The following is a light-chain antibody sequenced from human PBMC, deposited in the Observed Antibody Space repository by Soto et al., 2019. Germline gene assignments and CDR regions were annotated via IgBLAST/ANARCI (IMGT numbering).Light chain of an antibody. CDR2: AAL. CDR3: LQNYNFPWT. J-gene: IGKJ1*01. Sequence: AIQMTQSPSSLSASVGDRVTITCRASQGIGKDLGWYQQKPGKAPKLLIYAALSVQSGVPSRFSGSRSGTEFTLTISSLQPEDFATYYCLQNYNFPWTFGQGTKVDI. CDR1: QGIGKD. V-gene: IGKV1-6*01.